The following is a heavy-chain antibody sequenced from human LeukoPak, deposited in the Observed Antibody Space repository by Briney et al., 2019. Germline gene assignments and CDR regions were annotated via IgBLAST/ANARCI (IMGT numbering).Heavy chain of an antibody. V-gene: IGHV3-7*01. Sequence: GGSLRLSCAASGFTFSNYWMTWVRQAPGKGPEWVANIKQNGSEKYYVDSVKGRFTISRDNAKNSLFLQMNRLRAEETAVYYCARDVSDENGSSSRIHLDSWGQGTLVSVSS. CDR1: GFTFSNYW. J-gene: IGHJ4*02. CDR2: IKQNGSEK. CDR3: ARDVSDENGSSSRIHLDS. D-gene: IGHD6-6*01.